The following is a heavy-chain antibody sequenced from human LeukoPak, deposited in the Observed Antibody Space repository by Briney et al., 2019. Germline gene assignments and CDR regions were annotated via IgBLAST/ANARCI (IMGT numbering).Heavy chain of an antibody. CDR1: GGSISSFY. CDR2: IYYTGST. D-gene: IGHD4-23*01. Sequence: SETLSLTCIVSGGSISSFYWSWIRQPPGKGLEWIGYIYYTGSTNYNPSLKSRVTISVDTSKNQFSLKLSSVTTADTAVYYCARSVVTLYWYFDLWGRGTLVTVSS. CDR3: ARSVVTLYWYFDL. J-gene: IGHJ2*01. V-gene: IGHV4-59*01.